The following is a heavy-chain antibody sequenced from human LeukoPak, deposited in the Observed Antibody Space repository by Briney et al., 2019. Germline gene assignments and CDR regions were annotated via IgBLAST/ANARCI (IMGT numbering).Heavy chain of an antibody. D-gene: IGHD2-15*01. Sequence: PGGSLRLSCAASGFTFSSYSMNWVRQAPGKGLEWVSSISSSSSYIYYADSVKGRFTISRDNAKNSLHLQMNSLRAEDTAVYYCARVVVVASRMDVWGKGTTVTVSS. J-gene: IGHJ6*03. CDR1: GFTFSSYS. CDR2: ISSSSSYI. CDR3: ARVVVVASRMDV. V-gene: IGHV3-21*01.